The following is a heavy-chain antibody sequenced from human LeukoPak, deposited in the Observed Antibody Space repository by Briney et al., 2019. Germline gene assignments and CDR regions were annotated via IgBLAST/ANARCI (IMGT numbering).Heavy chain of an antibody. CDR2: MNPNSGNT. J-gene: IGHJ3*02. CDR3: ARVRSGSYQDAFDI. CDR1: GYTFTSYD. D-gene: IGHD1-26*01. V-gene: IGHV1-8*03. Sequence: ASVKVSCKASGYTFTSYDINWVRQATGQGLEWMGWMNPNSGNTGYAQKFRGRVTITRNTSISTAYMELSSLRSEDTAVYYCARVRSGSYQDAFDIWGQGTMVTVSS.